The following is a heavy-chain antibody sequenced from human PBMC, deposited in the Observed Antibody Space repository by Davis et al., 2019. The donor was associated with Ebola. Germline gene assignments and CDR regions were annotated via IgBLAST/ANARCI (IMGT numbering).Heavy chain of an antibody. V-gene: IGHV1-3*01. J-gene: IGHJ6*02. CDR1: GYTFTGYY. CDR2: INAGNGNT. CDR3: ARDYSDILTGYGMDV. Sequence: ASVKVSCKASGYTFTGYYMHWVRQAPGQRLEWMGWINAGNGNTKYSQKFQGRVTITRDTSASTAYMELRSLRSDDTAVYYCARDYSDILTGYGMDVWGQGTTVTVSS. D-gene: IGHD3-9*01.